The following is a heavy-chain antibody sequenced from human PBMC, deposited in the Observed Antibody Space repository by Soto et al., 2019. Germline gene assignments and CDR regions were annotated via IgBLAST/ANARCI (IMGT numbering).Heavy chain of an antibody. CDR3: ATSAARHRPSYGMDV. V-gene: IGHV3-48*02. CDR1: GLTFSSYS. Sequence: GGSLRLSCAGAGLTFSSYSMHWVLQAPGKGLEWVSYVSGSSSTMYYADSVKGRFTISRDNAKNSMYMKMNRLRDEHTAVYYCATSAARHRPSYGMDVWGQGTTVTVSS. J-gene: IGHJ6*02. CDR2: VSGSSSTM. D-gene: IGHD6-6*01.